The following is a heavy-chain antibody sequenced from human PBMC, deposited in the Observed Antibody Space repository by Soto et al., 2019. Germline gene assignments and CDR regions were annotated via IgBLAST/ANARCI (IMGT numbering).Heavy chain of an antibody. Sequence: SETLSLTCTVSGGSISSYYWSWIRQPPGKGLEWIGYIYYSGSTNYNPSLKSRVTISVDTSKNQFSLKLSSVTAADTAVYYCAREVLPDIVVVPAAEPAHAFDIWGQGTMVTVSS. V-gene: IGHV4-59*01. CDR1: GGSISSYY. CDR3: AREVLPDIVVVPAAEPAHAFDI. J-gene: IGHJ3*02. CDR2: IYYSGST. D-gene: IGHD2-2*01.